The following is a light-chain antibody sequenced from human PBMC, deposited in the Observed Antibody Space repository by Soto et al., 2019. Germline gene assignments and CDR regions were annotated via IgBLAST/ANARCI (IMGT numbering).Light chain of an antibody. CDR2: DVS. J-gene: IGLJ1*01. CDR3: KSFTTSSTYV. CDR1: SSDIGSYNY. Sequence: QSVLTQPASVSGSPGQSIAISCIGTSSDIGSYNYVSWYQQHPGKAPKLMIYDVSNRPSGVSDRFSGSKSGNTASLTISRLQAEDEADYYCKSFTTSSTYVFGTGTKVTVL. V-gene: IGLV2-14*01.